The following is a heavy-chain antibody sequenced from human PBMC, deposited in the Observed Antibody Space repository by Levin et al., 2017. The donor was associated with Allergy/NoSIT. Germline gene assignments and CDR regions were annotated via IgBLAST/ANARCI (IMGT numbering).Heavy chain of an antibody. D-gene: IGHD2-8*01. Sequence: ASVKVSCKASGYTFDFYGLSWVRQAPGQGLEWMGWISPYNGNTNYAQQLQGRVTMTTDTSTSTAYMDLRRLRSDDTAVSYCAREMAETAADTFDIWGQGTMVTVSS. CDR3: AREMAETAADTFDI. V-gene: IGHV1-18*01. CDR2: ISPYNGNT. CDR1: GYTFDFYG. J-gene: IGHJ3*02.